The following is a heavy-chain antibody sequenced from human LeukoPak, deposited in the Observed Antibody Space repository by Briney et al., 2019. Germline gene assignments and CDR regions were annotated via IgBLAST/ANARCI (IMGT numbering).Heavy chain of an antibody. CDR2: ISDSGGST. CDR1: GFTFNSYA. D-gene: IGHD1-26*01. Sequence: GGSLRLSCAASGFTFNSYAMSWVRQAPWERLQWVSGISDSGGSTYYADSVKGRFTISRDNSKNTLYLQMNSLRAEDTAVYYCAKSVGATRYYYYGMDVWGQGTTVTVSS. V-gene: IGHV3-23*01. J-gene: IGHJ6*02. CDR3: AKSVGATRYYYYGMDV.